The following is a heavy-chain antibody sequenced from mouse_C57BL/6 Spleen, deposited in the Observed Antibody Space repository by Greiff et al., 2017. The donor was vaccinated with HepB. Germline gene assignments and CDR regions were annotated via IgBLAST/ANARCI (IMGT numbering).Heavy chain of an antibody. D-gene: IGHD1-1*01. CDR2: ISNLAYSI. CDR1: GFTFSDYG. J-gene: IGHJ1*03. Sequence: EVKLVESGGGLVQPGGSLKLSCAASGFTFSDYGMAWVRQAPRKGPEWVAFISNLAYSIYYADTVTGRFTISRENAKNTLYLEMSSLRSEDTAMYYGARTGGYTTVGYFDVWGTGTTVTVSS. V-gene: IGHV5-15*01. CDR3: ARTGGYTTVGYFDV.